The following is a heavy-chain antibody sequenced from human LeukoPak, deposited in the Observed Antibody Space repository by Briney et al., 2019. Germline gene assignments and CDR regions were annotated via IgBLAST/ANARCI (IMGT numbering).Heavy chain of an antibody. CDR2: MNPNSGNT. CDR1: GYTFTSYD. J-gene: IGHJ6*03. D-gene: IGHD1-26*01. V-gene: IGHV1-8*01. CDR3: ARIYSGSLDYYYYYYMDV. Sequence: ASVTVSCKASGYTFTSYDINWVRQATGQGLEWMGWMNPNSGNTGYAQKFQGRVTMTRNTSISTAYMELSSLRSEDTAVYYCARIYSGSLDYYYYYYMDVWGKGTTVTISS.